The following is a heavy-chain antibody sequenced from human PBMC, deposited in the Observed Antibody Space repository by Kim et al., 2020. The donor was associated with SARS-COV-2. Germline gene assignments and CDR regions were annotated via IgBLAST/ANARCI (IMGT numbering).Heavy chain of an antibody. CDR2: ISAYNGNT. J-gene: IGHJ4*02. CDR1: GYTFTSYG. Sequence: ASVKVSCKASGYTFTSYGISWVRQAPGQGLEWMGWISAYNGNTNYAQKLQGRVTMTTDTSTSTAYMELRSLRSDDTAVYYCARGRISCIAARRVDEDYWGQGTLVTVSS. CDR3: ARGRISCIAARRVDEDY. V-gene: IGHV1-18*01. D-gene: IGHD6-6*01.